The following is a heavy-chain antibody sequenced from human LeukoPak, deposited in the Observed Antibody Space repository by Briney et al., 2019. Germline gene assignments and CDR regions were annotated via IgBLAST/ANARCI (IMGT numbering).Heavy chain of an antibody. CDR1: GGSFSGYY. CDR2: IYTSGST. Sequence: SETLSLTCAVYGGSFSGYYWSWIRQPPGKGLEWIGYIYTSGSTNYNPSLKSRVTISVDTSKNQFSLKLSSVTAADTAVYYCASHDSGSYSSFDYWGQGTLVTVSS. J-gene: IGHJ4*02. D-gene: IGHD1-26*01. CDR3: ASHDSGSYSSFDY. V-gene: IGHV4-4*09.